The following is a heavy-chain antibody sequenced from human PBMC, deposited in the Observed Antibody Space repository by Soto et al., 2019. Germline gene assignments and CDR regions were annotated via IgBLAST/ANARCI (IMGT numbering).Heavy chain of an antibody. CDR3: AKGVNYYDSSGYYSYFYYGLDV. CDR1: GFMFSSHW. Sequence: GGSLRLSCAASGFMFSSHWMHWVRQGPGKGLEWVSAISGSGGSTYYADSVKGRFTISRDNSKNTLYLQMNSLRAEDTAVYYCAKGVNYYDSSGYYSYFYYGLDVWGQGTTVTVSS. J-gene: IGHJ6*02. D-gene: IGHD3-22*01. CDR2: ISGSGGST. V-gene: IGHV3-23*01.